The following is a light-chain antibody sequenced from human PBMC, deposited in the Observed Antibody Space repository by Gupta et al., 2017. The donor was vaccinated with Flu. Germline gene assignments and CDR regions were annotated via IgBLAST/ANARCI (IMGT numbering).Light chain of an antibody. Sequence: SALTQPRSVSGSPGQSVTISCTGTSSDVGAYNFVSWYQQHPGKAPKLMIYDVSEWPSGVPNRFSGSKSGNTASLTISGLQAEDEADYFCCSYSGSYSFIFGGGTKLTVL. J-gene: IGLJ2*01. CDR2: DVS. CDR1: SSDVGAYNF. CDR3: CSYSGSYSFI. V-gene: IGLV2-11*01.